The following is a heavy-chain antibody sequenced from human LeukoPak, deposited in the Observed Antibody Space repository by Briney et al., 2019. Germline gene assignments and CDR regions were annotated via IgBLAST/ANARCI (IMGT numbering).Heavy chain of an antibody. CDR2: ISGVGGST. CDR3: AKDSYYGPGNYYFYFDY. V-gene: IGHV3-23*01. J-gene: IGHJ4*02. D-gene: IGHD3-10*01. CDR1: GFTFSSYT. Sequence: GGSLRLSCAASGFTFSSYTMSWVRQAPRKGLEWVSAISGVGGSTYYADSVKGRFTISRDNSKNTLYLQMNSLRAEDTAVYYCAKDSYYGPGNYYFYFDYWGQGTLVTVSS.